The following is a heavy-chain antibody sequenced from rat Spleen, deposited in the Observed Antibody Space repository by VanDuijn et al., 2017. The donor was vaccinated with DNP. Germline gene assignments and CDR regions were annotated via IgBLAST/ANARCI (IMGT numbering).Heavy chain of an antibody. D-gene: IGHD4-3*01. CDR3: VRERFGVDY. J-gene: IGHJ2*01. V-gene: IGHV5-58*01. Sequence: EVHLVESGGGLVQPGRSLKLSCVASGFTFSKYGMAWIRQAPGKGLEWVASIKTDGGSTYYSDSVKGRFTISRDNAENTVYLQMSKLGSEDTAIYFCVRERFGVDYWGQGVMVTVSS. CDR1: GFTFSKYG. CDR2: IKTDGGST.